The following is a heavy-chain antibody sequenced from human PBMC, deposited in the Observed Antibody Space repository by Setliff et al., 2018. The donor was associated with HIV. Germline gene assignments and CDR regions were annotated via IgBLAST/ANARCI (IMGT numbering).Heavy chain of an antibody. Sequence: SQTLSLTCAVSGASFVGDNHWSWIRQTPERGLEWIAYFMYTDIHYVNYLNYRNPSLASRLSISVDKSKNQFSLTLSSVTAADTAVYYCARARSDWYNVRPYYFDLWGQGTPVTSPQ. CDR3: ARARSDWYNVRPYYFDL. J-gene: IGHJ4*02. V-gene: IGHV4-30-4*01. CDR2: FMYTDIHYVNYLN. CDR1: GASFVGDNH. D-gene: IGHD6-19*01.